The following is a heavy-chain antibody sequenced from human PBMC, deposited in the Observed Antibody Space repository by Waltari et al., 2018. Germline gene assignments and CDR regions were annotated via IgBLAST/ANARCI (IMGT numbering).Heavy chain of an antibody. V-gene: IGHV1-69*01. CDR2: IIPIFGTA. J-gene: IGHJ4*01. CDR3: ASYFGVVITGPGYFDY. D-gene: IGHD3-3*01. CDR1: GYTFTGYY. Sequence: QVQLVQSGAEVKKPGASVKVSCKASGYTFTGYYMHWVRQAPGQGLEWMGGIIPIFGTANYAQKFQGRVTITTDESTSTAYMELSSLRSEDTAVYYCASYFGVVITGPGYFDYWGQGTLVTVSS.